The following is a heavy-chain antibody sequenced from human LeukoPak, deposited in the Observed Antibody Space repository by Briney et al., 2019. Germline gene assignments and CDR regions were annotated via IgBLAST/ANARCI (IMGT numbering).Heavy chain of an antibody. D-gene: IGHD2-2*01. CDR3: AKDRGSNTVSPYYYYYYGMDV. CDR1: GFTVSSNY. Sequence: GGSLRLSCAVSGFTVSSNYMSWVRQTPGKGLEWVSVIYSGGNTYYADSVKGRFTISRDNSKNTLYLQMNSLRAEDTAVYYCAKDRGSNTVSPYYYYYYGMDVWGQGTTVTVSS. J-gene: IGHJ6*02. V-gene: IGHV3-53*05. CDR2: IYSGGNT.